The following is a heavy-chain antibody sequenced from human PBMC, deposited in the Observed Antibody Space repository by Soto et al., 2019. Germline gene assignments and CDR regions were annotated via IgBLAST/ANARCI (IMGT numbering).Heavy chain of an antibody. CDR1: GYTLSMYD. Sequence: ASVKLSCKASGYTLSMYDINWVRQAAGQGLEWMGRMDSYTGNTDYARKFQGRLIMTRDTSINAAYMELSSLQSEDTAVYFCATGSQTLDYWGQGTLVTVSS. V-gene: IGHV1-8*01. CDR3: ATGSQTLDY. CDR2: MDSYTGNT. J-gene: IGHJ4*02.